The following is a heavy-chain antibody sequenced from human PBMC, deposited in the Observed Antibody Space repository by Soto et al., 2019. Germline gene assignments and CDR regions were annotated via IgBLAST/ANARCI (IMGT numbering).Heavy chain of an antibody. CDR3: AHSHAFEWDRRPAGAFDI. J-gene: IGHJ3*02. Sequence: QITLKESGPPLVKPTQTLTLTCTFSGFSLSTSGVGVGWIRQPPGKALEWLALIYWDDDKRYSPSLKSRLTITKDTSKNQVVLTMTNMDPVDTATYYCAHSHAFEWDRRPAGAFDIWGQGTMVTVSS. D-gene: IGHD1-26*01. CDR1: GFSLSTSGVG. V-gene: IGHV2-5*02. CDR2: IYWDDDK.